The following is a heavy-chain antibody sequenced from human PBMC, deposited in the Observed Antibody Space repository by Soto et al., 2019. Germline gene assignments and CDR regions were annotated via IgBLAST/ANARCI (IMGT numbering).Heavy chain of an antibody. CDR1: GFSLSNARMG. J-gene: IGHJ5*02. CDR3: ARGDTAMVTGWFDP. V-gene: IGHV2-26*01. D-gene: IGHD5-18*01. CDR2: IFSNDEK. Sequence: QVTLKESGPVLVKPTETLTLTCTVSGFSLSNARMGVSWIRQPPGKALAWLAHIFSNDEKSYSTSLKSRLTISQDTSKSQVVLTMTNMDPVDTATYYWARGDTAMVTGWFDPWGQGTLVTVSS.